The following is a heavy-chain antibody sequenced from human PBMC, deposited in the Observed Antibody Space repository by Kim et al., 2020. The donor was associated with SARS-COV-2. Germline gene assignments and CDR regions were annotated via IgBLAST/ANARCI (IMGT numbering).Heavy chain of an antibody. V-gene: IGHV3-23*01. CDR1: GFTFSNYA. CDR3: ARGGVLIAPTPFDY. Sequence: GGSLRLSCASSGFTFSNYAMNWVRQAPGKGLEWVSAISGSGRSTYYADSVKGRFTISRDNSKNTLYLQMNSLRAEDTAVYYCARGGVLIAPTPFDYWGQGTLVTVSS. D-gene: IGHD2-15*01. CDR2: ISGSGRST. J-gene: IGHJ4*02.